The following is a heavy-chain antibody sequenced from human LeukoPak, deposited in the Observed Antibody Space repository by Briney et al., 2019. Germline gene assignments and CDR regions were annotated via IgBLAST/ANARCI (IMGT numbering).Heavy chain of an antibody. D-gene: IGHD3-9*01. CDR3: AKGAPSYDILTGYYPAIYYYYGMDV. Sequence: GGSLRLSCAASGFTFSSYAMSRVRQAPGKGLEWVSAISGSGGSTYYADSVKGRFTISRDNSKNTLYLQMNSLRAEDTAVYYCAKGAPSYDILTGYYPAIYYYYGMDVWGQGTTVTVSS. J-gene: IGHJ6*02. V-gene: IGHV3-23*01. CDR2: ISGSGGST. CDR1: GFTFSSYA.